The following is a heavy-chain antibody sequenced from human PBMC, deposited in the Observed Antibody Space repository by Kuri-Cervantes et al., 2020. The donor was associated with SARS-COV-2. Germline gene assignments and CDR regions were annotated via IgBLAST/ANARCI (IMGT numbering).Heavy chain of an antibody. D-gene: IGHD1-7*01. Sequence: SVKVSCKASGGTFSSYTISWVRQAPGQGLEWMGGIIPIFGTANYAQKFQGRVTIAADESTSTAYMELSSLRSEDTALYYCARGSITGTTGGYYFYEAMDVWGQGTTVTVSS. J-gene: IGHJ6*02. CDR2: IIPIFGTA. V-gene: IGHV1-69*13. CDR1: GGTFSSYT. CDR3: ARGSITGTTGGYYFYEAMDV.